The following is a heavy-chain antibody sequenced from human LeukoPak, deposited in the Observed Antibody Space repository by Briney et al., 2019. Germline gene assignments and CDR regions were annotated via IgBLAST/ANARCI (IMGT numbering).Heavy chain of an antibody. CDR1: GFTFSSYA. Sequence: GGSLRLSCAAPGFTFSSYAMSWVRQAPGKGLEWVSAISGSGGSTYYADSVKGRFTISRDNSKNTLYLQMNSLRAEDTAVYYCASKGLLLWFGELLFPYWGQGTLVTVSS. D-gene: IGHD3-10*01. J-gene: IGHJ4*02. CDR3: ASKGLLLWFGELLFPY. CDR2: ISGSGGST. V-gene: IGHV3-23*01.